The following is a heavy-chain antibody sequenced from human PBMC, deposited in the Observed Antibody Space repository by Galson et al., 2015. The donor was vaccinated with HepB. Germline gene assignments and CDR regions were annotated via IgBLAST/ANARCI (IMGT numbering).Heavy chain of an antibody. J-gene: IGHJ5*02. CDR1: GGSFSGYY. V-gene: IGHV4-34*01. Sequence: SETLSLTCAVYGGSFSGYYWSWIRQPPGKGLEWIGEINHSGSTNYNPSLKSRVTISVDTSKNQFSLKLSSVTAADTAVYYCARVVPGATGGWFDPWGQGTLVTVSS. CDR2: INHSGST. CDR3: ARVVPGATGGWFDP. D-gene: IGHD1-26*01.